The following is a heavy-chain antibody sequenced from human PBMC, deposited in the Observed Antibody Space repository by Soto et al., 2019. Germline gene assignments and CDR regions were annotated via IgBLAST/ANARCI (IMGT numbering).Heavy chain of an antibody. CDR2: IKPSGRT. CDR1: GGSFSDYH. J-gene: IGHJ6*02. D-gene: IGHD5-18*01. Sequence: SETLSLTCVVYGGSFSDYHWGWIRQPPGKGLEWIGEIKPSGRTTYNPSLKSRVIISRDTSKNHLSLRLSAVTAADTAVYYCARAGGSYEYSMDVWGQGTTVTVSS. CDR3: ARAGGSYEYSMDV. V-gene: IGHV4-34*01.